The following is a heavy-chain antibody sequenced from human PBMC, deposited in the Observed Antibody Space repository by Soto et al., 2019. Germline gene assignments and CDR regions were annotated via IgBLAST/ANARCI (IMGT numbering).Heavy chain of an antibody. CDR3: ARAHVTIFGLATFYRLPRFDP. Sequence: AAAKVSCKTSGYTFTSYVISCVRRATGQGLEWIGWISAYNGNTIYAQKRQGRVTMTTDTTTSTAYMELRSLRSDDTAVYYCARAHVTIFGLATFYRLPRFDPWGQGTLVTVSS. V-gene: IGHV1-18*04. D-gene: IGHD3-3*01. J-gene: IGHJ5*02. CDR2: ISAYNGNT. CDR1: GYTFTSYV.